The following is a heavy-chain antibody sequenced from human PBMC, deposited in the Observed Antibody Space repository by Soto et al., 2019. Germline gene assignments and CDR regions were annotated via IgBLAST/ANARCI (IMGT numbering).Heavy chain of an antibody. Sequence: PGGSLRLSCAASGFTFSNAWMSWVRQAPGKGLEWVGRIKSKTDGGTTDYAAPVKGRFTISRDDSKNTLYLQMNSLKTEDTAVYYCTTDQDRLSGGDIYWGQGTLVTSPQ. CDR3: TTDQDRLSGGDIY. CDR1: GFTFSNAW. J-gene: IGHJ4*02. D-gene: IGHD2-21*01. V-gene: IGHV3-15*01. CDR2: IKSKTDGGTT.